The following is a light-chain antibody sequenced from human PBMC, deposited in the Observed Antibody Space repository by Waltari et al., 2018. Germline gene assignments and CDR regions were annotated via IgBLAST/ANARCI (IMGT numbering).Light chain of an antibody. CDR2: GAS. Sequence: DIQMTQSPSSLSASVGDRVTITCRASQGIRDDLGWCQQKPGQPPKRLIYGASNLQSWVPLRFGGSGSGKEFTLTISSLQPEDSAIYYCLQHNTYPITFGPGTKVEIK. CDR3: LQHNTYPIT. V-gene: IGKV1-17*01. CDR1: QGIRDD. J-gene: IGKJ3*01.